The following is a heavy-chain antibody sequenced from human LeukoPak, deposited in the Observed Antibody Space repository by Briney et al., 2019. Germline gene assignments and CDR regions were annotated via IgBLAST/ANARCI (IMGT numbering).Heavy chain of an antibody. CDR1: GYTFTNFG. J-gene: IGHJ4*02. D-gene: IGHD6-19*01. CDR3: VRDRGYNSPWRRDYFDS. CDR2: ISAHNGNTNT. Sequence: GASVKVSCKASGYTFTNFGISWVRQAPGQGLEWMGWISAHNGNTNTNYAQNFQGRVTMTIDTSTTTAYMEVRSLRSDDTAVYLCVRDRGYNSPWRRDYFDSWGQGTLVTVSS. V-gene: IGHV1-18*01.